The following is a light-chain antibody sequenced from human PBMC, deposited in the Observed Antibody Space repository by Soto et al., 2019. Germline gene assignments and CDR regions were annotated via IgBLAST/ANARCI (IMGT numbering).Light chain of an antibody. CDR3: QQYGSSPPT. J-gene: IGKJ3*01. CDR1: QSVSSSY. CDR2: GAS. V-gene: IGKV3-20*01. Sequence: EIVLTQSPGTLSLSPGERATLSCRASQSVSSSYLAWYQQKPGQAPRLLINGASSRATGIPDRFSGSGSGTDFTLTISRLEPQDFALYYCQQYGSSPPTFGPGTKVDIK.